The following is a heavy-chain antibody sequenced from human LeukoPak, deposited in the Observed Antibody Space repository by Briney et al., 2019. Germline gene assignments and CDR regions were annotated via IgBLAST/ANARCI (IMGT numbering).Heavy chain of an antibody. CDR3: ARGYYYDSSGYYF. CDR1: GGTFSSYA. V-gene: IGHV1-69*13. D-gene: IGHD3-22*01. J-gene: IGHJ3*01. CDR2: IIPIFGTA. Sequence: SVKVSCKASGGTFSSYANRWVRQGPGQGLEWVGGIIPIFGTANYAQKFQGRVTITADESTSTAYMELSSLRSEDTAVYYCARGYYYDSSGYYFWGQGTMVTVSS.